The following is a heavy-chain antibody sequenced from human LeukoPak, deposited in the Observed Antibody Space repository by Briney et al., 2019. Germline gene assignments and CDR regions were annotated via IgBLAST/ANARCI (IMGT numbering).Heavy chain of an antibody. J-gene: IGHJ4*02. D-gene: IGHD1-26*01. V-gene: IGHV3-48*01. CDR2: ISSSSSTI. Sequence: PGGSLRLSCAASGFTFSSYSMNWVRQAPGKGLEWVSYISSSSSTIYYADSVKGRFTISRDNAKNSLSLQMNSLRAEDTAVYYCARTRGSYYVDYWGQGTLVTVSS. CDR3: ARTRGSYYVDY. CDR1: GFTFSSYS.